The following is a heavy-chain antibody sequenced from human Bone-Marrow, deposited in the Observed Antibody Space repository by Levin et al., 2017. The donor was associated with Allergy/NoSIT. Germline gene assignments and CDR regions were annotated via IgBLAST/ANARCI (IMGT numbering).Heavy chain of an antibody. D-gene: IGHD1-14*01. CDR1: GGSLSSSFYY. J-gene: IGHJ4*02. CDR3: ARNRTGVAFDH. Sequence: SETLSLTCSVSGGSLSSSFYYWGWVRQPPGQRLEWIGSVYYSGSTSYNPSLRSRVTISVDTSKNQFSLEVRSVTAADTAVYFCARNRTGVAFDHWGQGTLVTVSS. CDR2: VYYSGST. V-gene: IGHV4-39*01.